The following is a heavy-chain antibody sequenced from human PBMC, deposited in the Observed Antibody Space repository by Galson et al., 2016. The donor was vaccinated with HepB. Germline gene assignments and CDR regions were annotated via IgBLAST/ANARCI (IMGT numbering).Heavy chain of an antibody. J-gene: IGHJ5*02. CDR1: GFTFSSYS. V-gene: IGHV3-48*01. CDR2: ISSSSSTI. CDR3: AREGAIFGVVTNWFDP. Sequence: SLRLSCAASGFTFSSYSMNWVCQAPGKGLEWVSYISSSSSTIYYADSVKGRFTISRDNAKNSLYLQMKSLRAEDTAVYYCAREGAIFGVVTNWFDPWGQGTLVTVSS. D-gene: IGHD3-3*01.